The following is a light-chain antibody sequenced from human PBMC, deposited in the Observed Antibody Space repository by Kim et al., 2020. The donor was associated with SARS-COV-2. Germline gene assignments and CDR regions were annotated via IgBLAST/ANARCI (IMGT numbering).Light chain of an antibody. CDR2: AAS. CDR3: LQHNSYLYT. Sequence: SASGGDRVTITCRASQDSRHDLGWYQQKPRKAPKRLIYAASRLQSGVPSRFTGSGSGTEFSLTISSLQPEDFATYYCLQHNSYLYTFGQGTKLEIK. V-gene: IGKV1-17*01. J-gene: IGKJ2*01. CDR1: QDSRHD.